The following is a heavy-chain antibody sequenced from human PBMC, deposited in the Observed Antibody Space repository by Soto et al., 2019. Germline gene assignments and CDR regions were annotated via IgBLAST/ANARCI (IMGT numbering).Heavy chain of an antibody. CDR1: GFTFSSYA. Sequence: GESLKISCAASGFTFSSYAMSWVRQAPGKGLEWVSAISGSGGSTYYADSVKGRFTISRDNSKNTLYLQMNSLRAEDTAVYYCAKVSGYSYGYLGYWGQGTLVTVSS. V-gene: IGHV3-23*01. D-gene: IGHD5-18*01. J-gene: IGHJ4*02. CDR3: AKVSGYSYGYLGY. CDR2: ISGSGGST.